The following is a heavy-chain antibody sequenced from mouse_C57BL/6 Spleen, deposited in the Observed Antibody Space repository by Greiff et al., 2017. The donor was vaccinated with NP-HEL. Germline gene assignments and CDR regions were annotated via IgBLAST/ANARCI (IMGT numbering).Heavy chain of an antibody. D-gene: IGHD1-1*01. CDR3: AREGLFILFDY. V-gene: IGHV1-64*01. CDR2: IHPNSGST. J-gene: IGHJ2*01. CDR1: GYTFTSYW. Sequence: QVQLQQPGAELVKPGASVKLSCKASGYTFTSYWMHWVKQRPGQGLEWIGMIHPNSGSTNYNEKFKSKATLTVDKSSSTAYMQLSSLTSEDSAVYYCAREGLFILFDYWGQGTTLTVSS.